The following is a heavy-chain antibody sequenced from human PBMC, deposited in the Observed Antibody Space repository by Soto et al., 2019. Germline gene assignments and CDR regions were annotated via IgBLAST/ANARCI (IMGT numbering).Heavy chain of an antibody. Sequence: SETLSLTCTVSGGSISSSSYYWGWIRQPPGRGLEWIGSIYCSGSTYYNPSLKSRVTISVDTSKNQFSLKLSSVTAADTAVYYCARRGAYCGGDCYSNWFDPWGQGTLVTVSS. CDR2: IYCSGST. J-gene: IGHJ5*02. D-gene: IGHD2-21*02. V-gene: IGHV4-39*01. CDR3: ARRGAYCGGDCYSNWFDP. CDR1: GGSISSSSYY.